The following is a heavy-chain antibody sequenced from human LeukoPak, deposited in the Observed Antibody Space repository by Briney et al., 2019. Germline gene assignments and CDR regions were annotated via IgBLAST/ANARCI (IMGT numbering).Heavy chain of an antibody. CDR1: GYTFTNYA. J-gene: IGHJ6*03. CDR3: AEGYYYYYMDV. Sequence: ASVKVSCKASGYTFTNYAMNWVRQAPGQGLEWMGWIHPSTGNPTYAQGFTGRFVFSLDTSVSTTYLQISSLKAEDTAVYYCAEGYYYYYMDVWGKGTTVTVSS. V-gene: IGHV7-4-1*02. CDR2: IHPSTGNP.